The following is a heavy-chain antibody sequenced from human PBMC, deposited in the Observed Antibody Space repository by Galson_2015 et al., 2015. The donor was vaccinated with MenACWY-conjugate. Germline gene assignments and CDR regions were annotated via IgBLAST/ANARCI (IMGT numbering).Heavy chain of an antibody. CDR2: ISLDGSTK. Sequence: SLRLSCAASGFSFSSYGMHWVRQASGKGLVWVSRISLDGSTKNYADSVKGRFTISRDNDKNTVYLKMNSLRAEDTAVYFCARDRNDFWSGYDFGLDAWGQGTTVTVSS. CDR3: ARDRNDFWSGYDFGLDA. D-gene: IGHD3-3*01. CDR1: GFSFSSYG. V-gene: IGHV3-74*01. J-gene: IGHJ6*02.